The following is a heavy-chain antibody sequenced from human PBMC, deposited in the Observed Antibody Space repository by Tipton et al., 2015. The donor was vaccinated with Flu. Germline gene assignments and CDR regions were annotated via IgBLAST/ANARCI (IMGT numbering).Heavy chain of an antibody. CDR2: IRYDGSNK. D-gene: IGHD3-22*01. CDR1: GSTFSSYG. J-gene: IGHJ6*02. Sequence: SLRLSCAASGSTFSSYGMHWVRQAPGKGLEWVAFIRYDGSNKYYADSVKGRFTISRDNSKNTLYLQMNSLRAEDTAVYYCAKGYYYDSSGYYYYYYGMDVWGQGTTVTVSS. CDR3: AKGYYYDSSGYYYYYYGMDV. V-gene: IGHV3-30*02.